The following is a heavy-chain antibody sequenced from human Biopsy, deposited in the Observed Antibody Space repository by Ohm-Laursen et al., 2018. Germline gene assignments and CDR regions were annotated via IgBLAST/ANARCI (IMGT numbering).Heavy chain of an antibody. V-gene: IGHV4-59*01. D-gene: IGHD4-23*01. J-gene: IGHJ4*02. CDR3: ARGSNDFGGLYFPR. Sequence: GTRSLTCTVSGDSISSYYWSWIRQPPGKGLEWIGHISYTGYTSYNASLKSRVTISVDTSRNHFSLRLSSLTAADTAVYYCARGSNDFGGLYFPRWGQGTLLTVSS. CDR1: GDSISSYY. CDR2: ISYTGYT.